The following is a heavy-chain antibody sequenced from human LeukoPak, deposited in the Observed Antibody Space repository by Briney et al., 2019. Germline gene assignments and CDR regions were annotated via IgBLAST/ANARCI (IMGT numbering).Heavy chain of an antibody. Sequence: GGPLTLSCEGSGFSVSTEYMNWVRQAPGKGLEWVSILYSGSSTYYTDSVKGRFTVSRDDSKNTLYLHMNSLGVEDTAVYYCARVGDHYHWYLDVWGRGTLVTVSS. J-gene: IGHJ2*01. CDR2: LYSGSST. CDR3: ARVGDHYHWYLDV. V-gene: IGHV3-53*01. D-gene: IGHD3-10*01. CDR1: GFSVSTEY.